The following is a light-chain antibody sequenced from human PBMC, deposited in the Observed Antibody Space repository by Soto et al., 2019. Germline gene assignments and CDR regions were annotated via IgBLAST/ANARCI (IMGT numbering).Light chain of an antibody. CDR1: QSVSSY. J-gene: IGKJ1*01. V-gene: IGKV3-11*01. Sequence: IVLTQSTATLSLSSWERATLSCMASQSVSSYLAWYQQKPGQAPRLLIYDASNRATGIPARFSGSGSGTDFTLTISSLEPEDFAVYYCQQRSNWPWTFAQGTKVDIK. CDR3: QQRSNWPWT. CDR2: DAS.